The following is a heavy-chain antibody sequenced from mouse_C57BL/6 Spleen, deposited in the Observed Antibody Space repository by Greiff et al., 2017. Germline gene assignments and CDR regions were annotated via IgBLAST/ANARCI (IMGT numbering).Heavy chain of an antibody. CDR3: ASALTGRGFAY. Sequence: VQLQEPGPGLVAPSPSLSITCTVSGFSLTSYGVDWVRQSPGKGLEWLGVIWGVGSTNYNSALKSRLSISKDNSKSQVFLQMNSLQTDDTAMYYSASALTGRGFAYWGQGTLVNVSA. V-gene: IGHV2-6*01. J-gene: IGHJ3*01. D-gene: IGHD4-1*01. CDR1: GFSLTSYG. CDR2: IWGVGST.